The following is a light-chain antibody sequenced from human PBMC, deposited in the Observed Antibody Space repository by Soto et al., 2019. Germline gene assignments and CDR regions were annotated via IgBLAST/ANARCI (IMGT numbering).Light chain of an antibody. CDR1: QSISSW. J-gene: IGKJ1*01. CDR3: QHYNTYSEA. Sequence: DIQMTQSPSTLSASVGDRVIITCRASQSISSWLAWYQQKPGKAPKLLIYKASSLESGVPSRFSGSGSGTEFTLTISSLQPDDFATYYCQHYNTYSEAFGQGTTGDIK. V-gene: IGKV1-5*03. CDR2: KAS.